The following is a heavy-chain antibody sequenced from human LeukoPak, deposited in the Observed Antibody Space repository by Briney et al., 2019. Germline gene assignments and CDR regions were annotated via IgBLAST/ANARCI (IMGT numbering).Heavy chain of an antibody. CDR2: INPNSGGT. D-gene: IGHD5-18*01. CDR1: GYTFTVYY. V-gene: IGHV1-2*02. Sequence: ASVTVSYKASGYTFTVYYMHWVRQAPGQGLEWMGWINPNSGGTNYAQKFQGRVTMTRDTSISTAYMELSRLRSDDTAVYYCARTGIQLWPNNWFDPWGQGTLVTVSS. CDR3: ARTGIQLWPNNWFDP. J-gene: IGHJ5*02.